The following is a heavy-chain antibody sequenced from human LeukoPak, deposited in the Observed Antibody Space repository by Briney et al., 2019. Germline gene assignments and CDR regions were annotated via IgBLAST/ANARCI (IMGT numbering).Heavy chain of an antibody. CDR1: GGSISSYY. CDR2: IYYSGST. V-gene: IGHV4-59*08. CDR3: ARPYYDSTHAFDI. D-gene: IGHD3-3*01. J-gene: IGHJ3*02. Sequence: PSETLSLTCTVSGGSISSYYWSWIRQPPGKGLEWIGYIYYSGSTNYNPSLKSRVTISVDTSKNQFSLKLSSVTAADTAVYYCARPYYDSTHAFDIWGQGTMVTVSS.